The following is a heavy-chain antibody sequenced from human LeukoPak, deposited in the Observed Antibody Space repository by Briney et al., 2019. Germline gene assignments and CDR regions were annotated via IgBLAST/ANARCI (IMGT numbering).Heavy chain of an antibody. Sequence: GESLKISCKGSGYSFTSYWLGWVRQMPGKGLEWMGIIYPGDSDTRYSPSFQGQVTISADKSISTAYLQWSSLKASDTAMYYCARTPYSSSPQIDYWGQGTLVTVSS. CDR1: GYSFTSYW. CDR3: ARTPYSSSPQIDY. V-gene: IGHV5-51*01. J-gene: IGHJ4*02. CDR2: IYPGDSDT. D-gene: IGHD6-6*01.